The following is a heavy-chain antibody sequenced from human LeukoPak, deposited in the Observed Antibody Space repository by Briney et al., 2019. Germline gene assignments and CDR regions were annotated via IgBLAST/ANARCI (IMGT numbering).Heavy chain of an antibody. D-gene: IGHD2-15*01. CDR3: ARSGASCYLGCGFDY. J-gene: IGHJ4*02. V-gene: IGHV3-11*04. CDR1: GFIFSDYY. CDR2: ISSSGSNT. Sequence: GGSLRISCAASGFIFSDYYMNWIRQAPGKGLEWVSYISSSGSNTCYADSVKGRFTISRDNAKNLLYLQMSSLSAEDTAVYYCARSGASCYLGCGFDYCGQGTLVTVSS.